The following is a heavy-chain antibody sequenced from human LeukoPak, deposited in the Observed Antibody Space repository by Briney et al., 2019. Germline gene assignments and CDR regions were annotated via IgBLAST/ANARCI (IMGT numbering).Heavy chain of an antibody. CDR1: GFTFSTYS. D-gene: IGHD3-22*01. J-gene: IGHJ4*02. CDR2: ISYDGSLQ. CDR3: AGGSDYYDSSGYSFGDY. Sequence: GGSLRLSCAASGFTFSTYSMHWVRQAPGKGLEWVAVISYDGSLQFYADSVKGRFTISRDNSKNTLYLQMNSLRGEDTAVHYCAGGSDYYDSSGYSFGDYWGQGTLVTVSS. V-gene: IGHV3-30-3*01.